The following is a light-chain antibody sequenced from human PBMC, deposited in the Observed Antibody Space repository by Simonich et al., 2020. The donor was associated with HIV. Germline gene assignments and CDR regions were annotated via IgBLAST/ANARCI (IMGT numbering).Light chain of an antibody. V-gene: IGLV1-40*01. CDR1: SSNIGAGYD. J-gene: IGLJ2*01. CDR3: QSYDSSLSGSKV. Sequence: QSVLTQPPSVSGAPGQRVTISCTGSSSNIGAGYDVHWYQQLPGKAPKLLIYGTSNRPSGVPDLFSGSKSGTSASLAITGLQAEDEADYYCQSYDSSLSGSKVFGGGTKLTVL. CDR2: GTS.